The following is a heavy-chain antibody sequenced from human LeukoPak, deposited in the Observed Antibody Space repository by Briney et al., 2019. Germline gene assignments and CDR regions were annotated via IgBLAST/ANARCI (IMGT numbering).Heavy chain of an antibody. Sequence: GASVKVSCKASGYTFTSYYMHWVRQAPGQGLEWMGIINPSGGSTSYAQKFQGRVTMTRDMSTSTVYMELSSLRSEDTAVYYCARDGSSSWAQWVIYYYMDVWGKGTTVTVSS. V-gene: IGHV1-46*01. CDR2: INPSGGST. J-gene: IGHJ6*03. CDR1: GYTFTSYY. CDR3: ARDGSSSWAQWVIYYYMDV. D-gene: IGHD6-13*01.